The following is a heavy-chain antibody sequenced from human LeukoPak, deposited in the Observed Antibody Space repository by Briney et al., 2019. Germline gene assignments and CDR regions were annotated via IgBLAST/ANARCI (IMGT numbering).Heavy chain of an antibody. CDR2: IYYSGST. J-gene: IGHJ4*02. D-gene: IGHD1-1*01. CDR1: GGSVVSYY. CDR3: ARRQTGTSYFDY. Sequence: PSETLSLTCTVSGGSVVSYYWSWIRQPPGKGLEWIGYIYYSGSTNYNPSLKSRVTISVDTSKNQFSLKLTSVTAADTAVYYCARRQTGTSYFDYWGQGTLVTVSS. V-gene: IGHV4-59*08.